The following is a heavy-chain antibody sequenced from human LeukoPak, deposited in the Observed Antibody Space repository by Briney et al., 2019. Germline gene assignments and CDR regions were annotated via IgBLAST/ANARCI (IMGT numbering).Heavy chain of an antibody. J-gene: IGHJ6*03. Sequence: PSETLSLTCTVYGGSFSGYYWSWIRQPPGKGLEWIGEINHSGSTNYNPSLTSRVTISVDTSKNQFSLKLSSVTAADTAVYYCARTGSGSYYNRARYYYYYMDVWGKGTTVTISS. D-gene: IGHD3-10*01. CDR3: ARTGSGSYYNRARYYYYYMDV. CDR2: INHSGST. V-gene: IGHV4-34*01. CDR1: GGSFSGYY.